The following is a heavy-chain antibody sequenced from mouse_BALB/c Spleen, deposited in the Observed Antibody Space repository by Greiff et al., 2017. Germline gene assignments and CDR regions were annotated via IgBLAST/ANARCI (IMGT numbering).Heavy chain of an antibody. J-gene: IGHJ2*01. Sequence: QVQLQQPGAELVRPGASVKLSCKASGYTFTSYWINWVKQRPGQGLEWIGNIYPSDSYTNYNQKFKDKATLTVDKSSSTAYMQLSSPTSEDSAVYYCTTAPYFDYWGQGTTLTVSS. CDR3: TTAPYFDY. CDR2: IYPSDSYT. V-gene: IGHV1-69*02. D-gene: IGHD1-2*01. CDR1: GYTFTSYW.